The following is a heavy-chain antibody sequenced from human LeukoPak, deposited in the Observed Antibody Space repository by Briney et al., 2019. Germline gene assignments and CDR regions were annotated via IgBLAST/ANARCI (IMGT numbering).Heavy chain of an antibody. Sequence: SETLSLTCTVSGASISSSSYYWGWIRQPPGKGLEWIGSIYYSGSTYYNPSLKSRVTISVDTSKSQFSLNLSSVTAADTAVYYCARLYCTNGVCSKGVGYFDYWGQGTLVTVSS. CDR2: IYYSGST. CDR1: GASISSSSYY. V-gene: IGHV4-39*07. J-gene: IGHJ4*02. CDR3: ARLYCTNGVCSKGVGYFDY. D-gene: IGHD2-8*01.